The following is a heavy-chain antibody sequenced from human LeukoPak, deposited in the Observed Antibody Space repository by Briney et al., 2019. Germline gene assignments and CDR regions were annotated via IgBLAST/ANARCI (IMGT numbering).Heavy chain of an antibody. CDR3: ARGYDSSGYYYY. J-gene: IGHJ4*02. CDR1: GYTFTGYY. CDR2: INPNSGGT. D-gene: IGHD3-22*01. V-gene: IGHV1-2*06. Sequence: AASVKVSCKASGYTFTGYYMHWVRQAPGQGLEWMGRINPNSGGTNYAQKFQGRVTMTRDTSISTAYMELSRLRSDDTAVYYCARGYDSSGYYYYWGQGTLVTVSS.